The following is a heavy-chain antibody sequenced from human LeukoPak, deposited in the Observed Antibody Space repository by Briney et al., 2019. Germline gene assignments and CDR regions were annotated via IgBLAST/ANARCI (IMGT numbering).Heavy chain of an antibody. CDR1: GFSLRNHG. D-gene: IGHD3-10*01. Sequence: GGSLILSCAASGFSLRNHGMNWVRQAPGKGLEWVAVVSHDGSAKFYADSVKGRFTISRDNPNNILYLQMNSLRPEDTAVYYCTKELGASGSSHMCYFDYWGQGILVTVS. CDR3: TKELGASGSSHMCYFDY. V-gene: IGHV3-30*18. CDR2: VSHDGSAK. J-gene: IGHJ4*02.